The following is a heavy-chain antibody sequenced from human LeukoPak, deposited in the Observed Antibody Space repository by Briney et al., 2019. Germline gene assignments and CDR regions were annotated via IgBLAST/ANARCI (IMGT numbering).Heavy chain of an antibody. D-gene: IGHD5-18*01. CDR1: GGTFSSYA. CDR2: IIPIFGTA. CDR3: ARDRGYSYGYQQPFDY. V-gene: IGHV1-69*13. Sequence: WASVKVSCKASGGTFSSYAISWVRHAPGQGLEWMGGIIPIFGTANYAQKFQGRVAITADESTSTAYMELSSLRSEDTAVYYCARDRGYSYGYQQPFDYWGQGTLVTVSS. J-gene: IGHJ4*02.